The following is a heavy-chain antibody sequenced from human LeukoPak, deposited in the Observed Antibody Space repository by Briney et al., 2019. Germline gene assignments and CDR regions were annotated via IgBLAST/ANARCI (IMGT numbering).Heavy chain of an antibody. J-gene: IGHJ5*02. CDR2: INHSGST. V-gene: IGHV4-34*01. CDR3: ARGGIVVVPAARPTWFDP. Sequence: SETLSLTCADYGGSSSGYYWSWIRQPPGKELEWIGEINHSGSTNYNPSLKSRVTISVDTSRNQFSLKLSSVTAADTAVYYCARGGIVVVPAARPTWFDPWGQGTLVTVSS. D-gene: IGHD2-2*01. CDR1: GGSSSGYY.